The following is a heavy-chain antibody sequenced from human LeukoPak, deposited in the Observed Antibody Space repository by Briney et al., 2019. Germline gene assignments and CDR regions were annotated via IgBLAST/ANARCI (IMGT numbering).Heavy chain of an antibody. V-gene: IGHV4-59*11. CDR3: ARDLVTVTKGFDI. CDR2: ISYIGST. CDR1: TDSFSSHY. D-gene: IGHD4-17*01. Sequence: SETLSLTCAVSTDSFSSHYWTWIRQPPGKGLEWIGYISYIGSTNYNPSLRSRVTISIDTSKNQFSLKLSSVTAADTAVYYCARDLVTVTKGFDIWGQGTMVSVSS. J-gene: IGHJ3*02.